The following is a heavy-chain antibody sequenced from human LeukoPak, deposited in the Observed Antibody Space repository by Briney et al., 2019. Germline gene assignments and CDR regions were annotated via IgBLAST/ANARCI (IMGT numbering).Heavy chain of an antibody. CDR2: IYYTGNT. V-gene: IGHV4-59*01. J-gene: IGHJ4*02. D-gene: IGHD6-13*01. Sequence: SETLSLTCTVSGRSINTYCWSWIRQPPGKGLEWIGYIYYTGNTNYNLSLKSRVNISVDTSRNQFSLKLSSMTAADTAVYYCARVLHPQSSSWFIDYWGQGIPVTVSS. CDR3: ARVLHPQSSSWFIDY. CDR1: GRSINTYC.